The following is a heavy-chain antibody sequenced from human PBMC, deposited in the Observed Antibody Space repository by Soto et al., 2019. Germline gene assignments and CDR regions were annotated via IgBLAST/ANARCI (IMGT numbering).Heavy chain of an antibody. D-gene: IGHD3-22*01. CDR2: FYYSGST. J-gene: IGHJ4*02. CDR1: GDSITSLY. V-gene: IGHV4-59*01. Sequence: SETLSLTCTVSGDSITSLYWSWIRQPPGKGLEWIGYFYYSGSTNYNPSLKSRVTMSVDTSENQFSLKLSSVTAADTAVYYCARTYFYDSSGPYYFDYWGQGALVTVS. CDR3: ARTYFYDSSGPYYFDY.